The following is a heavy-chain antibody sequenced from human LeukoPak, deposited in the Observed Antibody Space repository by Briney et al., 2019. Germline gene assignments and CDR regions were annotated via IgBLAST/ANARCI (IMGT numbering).Heavy chain of an antibody. CDR1: GGTFSNYA. J-gene: IGHJ6*02. CDR2: IIPMFNTP. CDR3: ARDLPDIVVIPAAMDV. Sequence: ASVKVSCKASGGTFSNYAISWVRQAPGQGLEWMGGIIPMFNTPNYARNFQGKVTFTADESTGTAYMELSSLTSDDTAVYFCARDLPDIVVIPAAMDVWGQGTTVTISS. D-gene: IGHD2-2*01. V-gene: IGHV1-69*13.